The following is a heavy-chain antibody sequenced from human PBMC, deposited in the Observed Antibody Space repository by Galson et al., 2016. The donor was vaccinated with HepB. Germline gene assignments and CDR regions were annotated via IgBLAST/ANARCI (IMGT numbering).Heavy chain of an antibody. CDR2: ITPDNGNT. V-gene: IGHV1-46*01. D-gene: IGHD5-24*01. CDR3: ARDKERWVQYNYYFGMDV. CDR1: GYTFSSYP. J-gene: IGHJ6*02. Sequence: CKASGYTFSSYPIHWVRQAPGQGLEWMGIITPDNGNTVYAQTFQGSVTMTSDTSTSTVYMEVSSLRSEHTAVYYCARDKERWVQYNYYFGMDVWGQGTTVTVSS.